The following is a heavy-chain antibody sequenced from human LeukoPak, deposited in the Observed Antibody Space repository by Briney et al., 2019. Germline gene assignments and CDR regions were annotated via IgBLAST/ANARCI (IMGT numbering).Heavy chain of an antibody. V-gene: IGHV1-2*02. CDR1: GYTFTGYY. Sequence: ASVKVSCKASGYTFTGYYMHWVRQAPGQGLEWMGWINPNSGGTNYAQKFQGRVTMTRDTSISTAYMELSRLRSDDTAVYYCARDPEDYGSGSYSVPWGQGTLVTVSS. D-gene: IGHD3-10*01. J-gene: IGHJ4*02. CDR2: INPNSGGT. CDR3: ARDPEDYGSGSYSVP.